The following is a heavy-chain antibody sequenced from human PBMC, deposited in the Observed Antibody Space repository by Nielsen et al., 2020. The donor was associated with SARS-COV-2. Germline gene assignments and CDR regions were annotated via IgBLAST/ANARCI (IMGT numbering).Heavy chain of an antibody. CDR3: ARDPAYGDYDYYYYYMDV. Sequence: ASVKVSCKASGYTFTSYAMNWVRQAPGQGLEWMGWINTNTGNPTYAQGFTGRFVFPLDTSVSTAYLQISSLKAEDTAVYYCARDPAYGDYDYYYYYMDVWGKGTTVTVSS. CDR1: GYTFTSYA. D-gene: IGHD4-17*01. J-gene: IGHJ6*03. V-gene: IGHV7-4-1*02. CDR2: INTNTGNP.